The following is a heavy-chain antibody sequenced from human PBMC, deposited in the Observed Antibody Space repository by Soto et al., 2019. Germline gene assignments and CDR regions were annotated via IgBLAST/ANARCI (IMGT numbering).Heavy chain of an antibody. Sequence: VQLLESGGGLVQPGGSLRLSCAASGFTFSSYAMSWVRQAPGKGLEWVGRINPNGGGTNYAQKFEGWVTMTTDTSISTAYMELSRLNFDDTAVYYCARGEQLVHFDSWGQGTLVTVSS. CDR2: INPNGGGT. CDR1: GFTFSSYA. D-gene: IGHD6-6*01. CDR3: ARGEQLVHFDS. J-gene: IGHJ4*01. V-gene: IGHV1-2*04.